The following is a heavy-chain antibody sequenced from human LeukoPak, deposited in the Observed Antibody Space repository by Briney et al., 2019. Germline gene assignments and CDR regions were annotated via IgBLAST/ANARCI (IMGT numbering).Heavy chain of an antibody. D-gene: IGHD2-2*01. CDR2: TRNEANSYTT. CDR3: ARYCSSTSCSHAFDI. V-gene: IGHV3-72*01. J-gene: IGHJ3*02. Sequence: GGSLRLSCAASGFTFSDQYMDWVRQAPGKGLEWVGRTRNEANSYTTEYAASVKGRFTISRDDSKNSLYLQMNSLKTEDTAVYYCARYCSSTSCSHAFDIWGQGTMVTVSS. CDR1: GFTFSDQY.